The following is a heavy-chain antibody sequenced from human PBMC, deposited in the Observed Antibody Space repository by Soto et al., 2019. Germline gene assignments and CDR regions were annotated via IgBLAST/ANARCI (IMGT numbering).Heavy chain of an antibody. J-gene: IGHJ4*02. CDR3: ARDIFAVTTMTRGFDY. CDR2: INPNSGGT. Sequence: GASVKVSCKASGYTFTGYYMHWVRQAPGQGLEWMGWINPNSGGTNYAQRFQGRVTMTRDTSISTAYMELSRLRSDDTAVYYCARDIFAVTTMTRGFDYWGQGTLVTFSS. D-gene: IGHD4-17*01. V-gene: IGHV1-2*02. CDR1: GYTFTGYY.